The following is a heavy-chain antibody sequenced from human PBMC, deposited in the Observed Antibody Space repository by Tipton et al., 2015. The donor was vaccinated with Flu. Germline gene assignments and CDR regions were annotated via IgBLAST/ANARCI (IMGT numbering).Heavy chain of an antibody. D-gene: IGHD6-19*01. J-gene: IGHJ4*02. V-gene: IGHV1-8*01. Sequence: QLVQSGAEVKKPGASVKVSCKASGYTFTSYDINWARQATGQGLEWMGWMNPNSGNTGYAQRFQGRVTMTRNTSISTAYMELSSLRSEDTAVYYCARDPYPHNSGDYWGQGTLVTVSS. CDR2: MNPNSGNT. CDR3: ARDPYPHNSGDY. CDR1: GYTFTSYD.